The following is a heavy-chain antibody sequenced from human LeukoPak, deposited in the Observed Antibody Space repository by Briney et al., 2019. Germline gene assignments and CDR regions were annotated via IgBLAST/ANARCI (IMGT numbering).Heavy chain of an antibody. CDR2: IRSKAYGGTT. CDR1: GFTFGDYA. Sequence: GGSLRLSCTASGFTFGDYAMSWVRQAPGKGLEWVGFIRSKAYGGTTEYAASVKGRFTISRDDSKNSLYLQMNSLKTEDTAVYYCASLGTSEDYWGQGTLVTVSS. J-gene: IGHJ4*02. V-gene: IGHV3-49*04. D-gene: IGHD3-16*01. CDR3: ASLGTSEDY.